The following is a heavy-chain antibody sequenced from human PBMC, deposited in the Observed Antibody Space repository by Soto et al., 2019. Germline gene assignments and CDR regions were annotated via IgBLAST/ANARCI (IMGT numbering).Heavy chain of an antibody. CDR3: ARAHYDILTGYDY. J-gene: IGHJ4*02. D-gene: IGHD3-9*01. CDR1: GYTFTSYA. CDR2: INAGNGNT. V-gene: IGHV1-3*01. Sequence: QVPLVQSGAEVKKPGASVKVSCKASGYTFTSYAIHWVRQAPGQRLEWMGWINAGNGNTKYSQKFQGRVTITRDTSASTAYMELSSLRSEDTAVYYCARAHYDILTGYDYWGQGTLVTVSS.